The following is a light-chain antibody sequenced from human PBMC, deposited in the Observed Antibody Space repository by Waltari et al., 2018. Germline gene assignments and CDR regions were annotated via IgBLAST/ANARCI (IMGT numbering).Light chain of an antibody. CDR3: SSYSTTFTVL. CDR1: SNDVGAHNL. V-gene: IGLV2-14*01. J-gene: IGLJ3*02. Sequence: QSALTQPASVSGSLGQSISISCAGTSNDVGAHNLVSLYQQYPRRAPKLVIYEGTNRPSGISSRFSGSKSGNTASLTISGLQSEDEAEYFCSSYSTTFTVLFGGGTKVTV. CDR2: EGT.